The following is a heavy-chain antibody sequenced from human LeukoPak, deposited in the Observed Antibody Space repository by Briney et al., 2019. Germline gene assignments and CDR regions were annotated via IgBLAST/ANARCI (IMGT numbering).Heavy chain of an antibody. CDR1: GYSISSGCY. J-gene: IGHJ6*03. CDR3: ARRHGNYYMDV. V-gene: IGHV4-38-2*01. CDR2: IYYSGTT. Sequence: SETLSLTCAVSGYSISSGCYWGWIRQPPGKGLEWIGSIYYSGTTYYNPSLKSRVTISVDTSKNQFSLKLDSVTAADTAVYYCARRHGNYYMDVWGKGTTVTVSS.